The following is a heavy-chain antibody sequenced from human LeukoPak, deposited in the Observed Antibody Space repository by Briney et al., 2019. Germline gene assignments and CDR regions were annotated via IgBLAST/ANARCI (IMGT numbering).Heavy chain of an antibody. CDR3: ARDGADYGDPEYCDY. CDR2: ISSSSSYI. CDR1: GFTFSSYS. Sequence: GGTLRLSCAASGFTFSSYSMNWLRQAPGQGLEWVSSISSSSSYIYYADSVKGRFTISRDNAKNSLYLQMNSLRAEDTAVYYCARDGADYGDPEYCDYWGQGTLVTVSS. D-gene: IGHD4-17*01. J-gene: IGHJ4*02. V-gene: IGHV3-21*01.